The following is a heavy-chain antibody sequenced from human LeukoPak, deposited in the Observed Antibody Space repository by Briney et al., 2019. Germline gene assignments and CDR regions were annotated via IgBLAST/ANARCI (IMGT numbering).Heavy chain of an antibody. CDR3: ARDITVTSTCWFDR. CDR2: ITSSSSYI. CDR1: GFTFSSYS. V-gene: IGHV3-21*01. D-gene: IGHD4-11*01. Sequence: GGSLRLSCAVSGFTFSSYSMNWVRQAPGKGLEWVSSITSSSSYIYYADSVEGRFTISRDNAKNSLYLQMNSLRAEDTAVYYCARDITVTSTCWFDRWGQGTLVTVSS. J-gene: IGHJ5*02.